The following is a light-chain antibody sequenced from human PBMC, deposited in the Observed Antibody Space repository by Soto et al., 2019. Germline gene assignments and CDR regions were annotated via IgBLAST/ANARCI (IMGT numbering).Light chain of an antibody. CDR2: GAS. CDR1: QSVSSN. Sequence: EIVMTQSPATLSVSPGEIATLSCRASQSVSSNLAWYQQKPCQAPMLLIDGASTTATGIPASFSGSVSGTAFTLTISSLQSEDFAVYYCQQYNNWPPNTIGPGPKVDI. CDR3: QQYNNWPPNT. J-gene: IGKJ3*01. V-gene: IGKV3-15*01.